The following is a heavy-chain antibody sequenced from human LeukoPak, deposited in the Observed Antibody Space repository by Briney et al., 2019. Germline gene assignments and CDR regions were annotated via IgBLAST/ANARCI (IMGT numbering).Heavy chain of an antibody. D-gene: IGHD3-22*01. CDR2: ISNSGSAM. V-gene: IGHV3-48*04. CDR3: ASDGSGYFGT. CDR1: GFTFSSYS. J-gene: IGHJ5*02. Sequence: PGGSLRLSCAASGFTFSSYSMNWVRQAPGKGLEWVSYISNSGSAMYYADSVKGRFTISRDNAKNSLYLQMNSLRAEDTAVYYCASDGSGYFGTWGQGTRVTVSS.